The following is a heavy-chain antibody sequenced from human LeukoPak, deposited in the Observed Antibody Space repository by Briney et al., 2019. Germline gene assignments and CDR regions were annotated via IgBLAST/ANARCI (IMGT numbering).Heavy chain of an antibody. CDR3: AELGITMIGGV. D-gene: IGHD3-10*02. Sequence: GESLRLSCAASGFTFSSYWMSWVRQAPGKGLEWVANIKQDGSEKYYVDSVKGRFTISRDNAKNSLYLQMNSLRAEDTAVYYCAELGITMIGGVWGKGTTVTISS. CDR2: IKQDGSEK. J-gene: IGHJ6*04. CDR1: GFTFSSYW. V-gene: IGHV3-7*01.